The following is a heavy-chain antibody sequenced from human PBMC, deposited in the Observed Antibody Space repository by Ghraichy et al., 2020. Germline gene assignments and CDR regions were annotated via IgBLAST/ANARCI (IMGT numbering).Heavy chain of an antibody. CDR1: GFTFSDYA. V-gene: IGHV3-23*01. J-gene: IGHJ4*02. Sequence: GALRLSCAASGFTFSDYAMSWVRQAPGKGLEWVSSIDGSGGDTYYADSVKGRFTISRDNSMNTLSLQMNSLRAEDTAVYYCAKYFYDSGSFSLGCWGQGTLVTVSS. CDR3: AKYFYDSGSFSLGC. CDR2: IDGSGGDT. D-gene: IGHD3-10*01.